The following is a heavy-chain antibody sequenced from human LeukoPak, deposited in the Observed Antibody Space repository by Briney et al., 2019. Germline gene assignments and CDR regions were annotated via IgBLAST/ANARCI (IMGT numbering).Heavy chain of an antibody. CDR1: GFTFSGSA. V-gene: IGHV3-73*01. D-gene: IGHD3-10*01. Sequence: GGSLRLSCAASGFTFSGSAMHWVRQASGKGLEWVGRIRSKANSYATAYAASVKGRFTISRDDSKNTAYLQMNSLKTEDTAVYYCTSQLDMVRAQPIDYWGQGTLVTVSS. CDR3: TSQLDMVRAQPIDY. J-gene: IGHJ4*02. CDR2: IRSKANSYAT.